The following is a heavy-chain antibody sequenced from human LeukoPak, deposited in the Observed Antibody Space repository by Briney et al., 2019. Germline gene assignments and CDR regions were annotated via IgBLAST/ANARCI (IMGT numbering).Heavy chain of an antibody. V-gene: IGHV3-21*01. CDR2: ITTTSSYI. CDR3: ARVLTGYSYYYYYYMDV. CDR1: GLTFSGYS. J-gene: IGHJ6*03. Sequence: GGSLRLSCVASGLTFSGYSMNWVRQAPGKGLEWVSLITTTSSYIYYAGSVKGRFTISRDNAKNSLYLQMNSLRAEDTAVYYCARVLTGYSYYYYYYMDVWGKGTTVTVSS. D-gene: IGHD3-9*01.